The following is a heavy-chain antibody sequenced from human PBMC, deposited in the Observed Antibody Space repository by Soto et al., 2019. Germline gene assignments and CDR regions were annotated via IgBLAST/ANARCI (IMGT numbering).Heavy chain of an antibody. Sequence: PSETLSLTCAVSGGSISSSNWWSWVRQPPGKGLEWIGEIYHSGSTNYNPSLKSRVTISVDKSKNQFPLKLSSVTAADTAVYYCARDYKDIVVVHYYYYGMDVWGQGTTVTVSS. CDR3: ARDYKDIVVVHYYYYGMDV. V-gene: IGHV4-4*02. CDR2: IYHSGST. CDR1: GGSISSSNW. D-gene: IGHD2-2*01. J-gene: IGHJ6*02.